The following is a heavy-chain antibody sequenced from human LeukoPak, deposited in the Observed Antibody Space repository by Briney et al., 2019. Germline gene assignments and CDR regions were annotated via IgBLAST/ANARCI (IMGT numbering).Heavy chain of an antibody. J-gene: IGHJ4*02. CDR3: ARHQWFRELL. Sequence: SETLSLTCAVSGDSISSSSYYWGWIRQPPGKGLEWIGSIYYSGSTYYNPSLKSRVTISVDTSKNQFSLKVSSVTAADTAVYYCARHQWFRELLWGQGTLVTVSS. CDR1: GDSISSSSYY. V-gene: IGHV4-39*01. D-gene: IGHD3-10*01. CDR2: IYYSGST.